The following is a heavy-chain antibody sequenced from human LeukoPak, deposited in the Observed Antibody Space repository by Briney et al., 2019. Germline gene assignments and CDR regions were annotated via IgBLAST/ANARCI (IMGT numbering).Heavy chain of an antibody. CDR1: GGSISSGAYH. J-gene: IGHJ4*02. Sequence: ASETLSLTCTVSGGSISSGAYHWTWIRQHPGKGLEWIGSIYYSGSTYYNPSLKSRVTISVDTSKNQFSLKLSSVTAADTAVYYCARRAVAGFDYWGQGTLVTVSS. V-gene: IGHV4-39*01. CDR2: IYYSGST. D-gene: IGHD6-19*01. CDR3: ARRAVAGFDY.